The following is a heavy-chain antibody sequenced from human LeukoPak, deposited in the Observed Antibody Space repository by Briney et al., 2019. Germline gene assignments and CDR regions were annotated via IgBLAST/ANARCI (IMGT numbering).Heavy chain of an antibody. Sequence: GGSLRLSCAASGFTFSDYYMSWIRRATGRGLEWVSYISSSSSHTNYADSVKGRFTISRDNAKNSLYLQMNSLRAEDTVVYYCARMGSYYGSGSYSTFDYWGQGTLVTVLS. V-gene: IGHV3-11*06. CDR3: ARMGSYYGSGSYSTFDY. CDR1: GFTFSDYY. CDR2: ISSSSSHT. J-gene: IGHJ4*02. D-gene: IGHD3-10*01.